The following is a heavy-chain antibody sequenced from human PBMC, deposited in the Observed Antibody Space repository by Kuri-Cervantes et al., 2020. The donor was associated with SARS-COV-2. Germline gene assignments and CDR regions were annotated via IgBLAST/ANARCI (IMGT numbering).Heavy chain of an antibody. CDR3: ARHRWFDP. J-gene: IGHJ5*02. V-gene: IGHV4-39*01. CDR1: GGSISSSSYY. Sequence: GSLRLSCTVSGGSISSSSYYWGWIRQPPGKGLEWVGSIYYRGSTYYNPSLKSRVTISVDTPKNQFSLKLSSVTAADTAVYYCARHRWFDPWGQGTLVTVSS. CDR2: IYYRGST.